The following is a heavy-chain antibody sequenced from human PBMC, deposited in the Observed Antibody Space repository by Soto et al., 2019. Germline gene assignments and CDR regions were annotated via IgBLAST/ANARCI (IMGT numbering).Heavy chain of an antibody. J-gene: IGHJ5*02. V-gene: IGHV1-2*04. CDR2: INPNSGNT. CDR3: ARAVLRYFDWLLHPDNWFDP. CDR1: GYTFTGYY. D-gene: IGHD3-9*01. Sequence: GAAVKVSCKAWGYTFTGYYMHWVRQAPGQGLEWLGWINPNSGNTNYAQKFQGWVTMTRDTSISTAYMELSSLRSEDTAVYYCARAVLRYFDWLLHPDNWFDPWGQGTLVTVSS.